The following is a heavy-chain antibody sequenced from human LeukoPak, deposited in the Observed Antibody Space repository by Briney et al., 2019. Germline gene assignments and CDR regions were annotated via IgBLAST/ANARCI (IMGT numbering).Heavy chain of an antibody. CDR3: ARDIAAAGAVDAFDI. Sequence: SETLSLTCTVSGYSISSGYYWGWIRQPPGKGLEWIGSIYHSGSTYYNPSLKSRVTISVDTSKNQFSLKLSSVTAADTAVYYCARDIAAAGAVDAFDIWGQGTMVTVSS. CDR1: GYSISSGYY. CDR2: IYHSGST. D-gene: IGHD6-13*01. J-gene: IGHJ3*02. V-gene: IGHV4-38-2*02.